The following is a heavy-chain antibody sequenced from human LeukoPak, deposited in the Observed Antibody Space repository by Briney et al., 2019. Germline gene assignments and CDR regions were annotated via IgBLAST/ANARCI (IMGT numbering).Heavy chain of an antibody. J-gene: IGHJ4*02. CDR2: SNPGGVGT. CDR3: AREESGGYFDY. D-gene: IGHD2-8*02. V-gene: IGHV1-46*01. CDR1: GYTFTTNG. Sequence: GASVTVSCRASGYTFTTNGISWVRQAPGQGLEWMGASNPGGVGTNYAQKFQGRVTMTRDTSTTTVYMELSSLRSEDTAVYYCAREESGGYFDYWGQGTLVTVSS.